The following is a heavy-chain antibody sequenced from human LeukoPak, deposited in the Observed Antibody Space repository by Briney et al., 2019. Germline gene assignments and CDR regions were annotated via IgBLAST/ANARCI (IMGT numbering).Heavy chain of an antibody. J-gene: IGHJ3*02. CDR3: ARPAIEQQRPNAFDI. CDR2: IYYSGST. D-gene: IGHD6-13*01. V-gene: IGHV4-39*01. CDR1: GGSISSSSYY. Sequence: SETLSLTCTVSGGSISSSSYYWGWIRQPPGKGLEWIGSIYYSGSTYYNPSLKSRVTISVDTSKNQFSLKLSSVTAADTAVYYCARPAIEQQRPNAFDIWGQGTMVTVSS.